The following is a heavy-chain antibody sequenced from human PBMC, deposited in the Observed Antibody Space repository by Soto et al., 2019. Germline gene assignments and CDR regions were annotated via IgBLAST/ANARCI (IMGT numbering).Heavy chain of an antibody. CDR2: IIPIFGTA. Sequence: QVQLVQSGAEVKKPGSSVKVSCKASGGTFSSYAISWVRQAPGQGLEWMGGIIPIFGTANYAQKFQGRVTITADESTSTAYMELSRLRSEDTAVYYCAVKQQLPYTTATGKKGWFDPWGQGTLVTVSS. CDR1: GGTFSSYA. V-gene: IGHV1-69*01. D-gene: IGHD6-13*01. CDR3: AVKQQLPYTTATGKKGWFDP. J-gene: IGHJ5*02.